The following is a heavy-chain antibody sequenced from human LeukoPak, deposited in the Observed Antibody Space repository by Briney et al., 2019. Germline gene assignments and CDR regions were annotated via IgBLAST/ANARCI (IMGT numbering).Heavy chain of an antibody. D-gene: IGHD3-10*01. CDR1: GDSITSSNW. CDR3: ASGALISGSYRNNWFDP. V-gene: IGHV4/OR15-8*01. Sequence: PSETLSLTCVVSGDSITSSNWWNWVRQTPGKGLEWIGEIYHSGSAYYNPSLQTRVTISVDKSKNQFSLNLSSMTAADTAVYYCASGALISGSYRNNWFDPWGQGTLVTVSS. J-gene: IGHJ5*02. CDR2: IYHSGSA.